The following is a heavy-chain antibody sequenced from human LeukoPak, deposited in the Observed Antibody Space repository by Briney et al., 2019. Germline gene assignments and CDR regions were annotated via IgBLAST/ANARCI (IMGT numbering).Heavy chain of an antibody. CDR1: GGSISSGDYY. Sequence: SETLSLTCTVSGGSISSGDYYWSWIRQPPGKGLEWIGYIYYSGSTYYNPSLKSRVTISVDTSKNQFSLKLSSVTAADTAVYYCARGYYDFWSGYYPPGRWGQGTLVTVSS. CDR3: ARGYYDFWSGYYPPGR. J-gene: IGHJ4*02. CDR2: IYYSGST. V-gene: IGHV4-31*03. D-gene: IGHD3-3*01.